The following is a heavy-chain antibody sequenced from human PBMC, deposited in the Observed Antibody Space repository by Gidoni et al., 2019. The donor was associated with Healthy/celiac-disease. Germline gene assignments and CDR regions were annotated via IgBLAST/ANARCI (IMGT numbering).Heavy chain of an antibody. J-gene: IGHJ4*02. CDR3: ARVYYDSSGYQYYFDY. D-gene: IGHD3-22*01. Sequence: QVQLQESGPGLVKPSETLSLTCTVSGGSISRYYWIWIRQPPGKGLEWIGYIYYSGSTNYNPSLKSRVTISVDTSKNQFSLKLSSVTAADTAVYYCARVYYDSSGYQYYFDYWGQGTLVTVSS. CDR2: IYYSGST. CDR1: GGSISRYY. V-gene: IGHV4-59*01.